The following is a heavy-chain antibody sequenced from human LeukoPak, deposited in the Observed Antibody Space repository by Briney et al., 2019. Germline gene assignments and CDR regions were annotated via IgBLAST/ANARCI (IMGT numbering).Heavy chain of an antibody. D-gene: IGHD2-21*01. CDR2: IYYSGST. J-gene: IGHJ4*02. CDR3: ARAIDYFDY. Sequence: SETVSLTCTVSGGSISSYYWSWIRQPPGKGLEWIGYIYYSGSTNYNPSLKSRVTISVDTSKNQFSLNLSSVTAADTAVYYCARAIDYFDYWGQGTLVTVSS. CDR1: GGSISSYY. V-gene: IGHV4-59*01.